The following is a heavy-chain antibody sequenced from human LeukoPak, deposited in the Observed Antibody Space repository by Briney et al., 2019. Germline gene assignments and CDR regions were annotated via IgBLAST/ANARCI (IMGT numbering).Heavy chain of an antibody. V-gene: IGHV4-34*01. CDR2: INHSGST. J-gene: IGHJ3*02. CDR1: GGSFSGYY. D-gene: IGHD3-16*02. Sequence: PSETLSLTCAVYGGSFSGYYWSWIRQPPGKGLEWIGEINHSGSTNYNPSLKSRVTISVDTSKNQFSLKLSSVTAADTAVYYCARGPLRGGSYRYTPRFAFDIWGQGTMVTVSS. CDR3: ARGPLRGGSYRYTPRFAFDI.